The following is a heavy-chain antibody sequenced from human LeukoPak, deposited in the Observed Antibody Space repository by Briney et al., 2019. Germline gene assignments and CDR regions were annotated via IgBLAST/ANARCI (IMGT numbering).Heavy chain of an antibody. CDR2: IYYSGST. V-gene: IGHV4-39*01. D-gene: IGHD2-2*01. CDR3: RVVPAAPDAFDI. CDR1: GGSISSYY. J-gene: IGHJ3*02. Sequence: SETLSLICSVSGGSISSYYWGWIRQPPAKGLEWIGSIYYSGSTYYNPSLKSRVTISVDTSKNQFSLKLSSVTAADTDVYYCRVVPAAPDAFDIWGQGTMVTVSS.